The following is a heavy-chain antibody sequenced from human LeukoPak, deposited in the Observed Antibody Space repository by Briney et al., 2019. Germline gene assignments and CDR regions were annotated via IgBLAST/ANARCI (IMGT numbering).Heavy chain of an antibody. CDR2: ISYDGSNK. D-gene: IGHD6-13*01. J-gene: IGHJ4*02. V-gene: IGHV3-30*04. CDR1: GFTFSSYA. Sequence: GGSLRLSCAASGFTFSSYAMHWVRQAPGKGLEWVAVISYDGSNKYYADSVKGRFTISRDNSKNTLYLQMNSLRAEDTAVYYCARAGSIIAAAGDYFDYWGQGTLDTVSS. CDR3: ARAGSIIAAAGDYFDY.